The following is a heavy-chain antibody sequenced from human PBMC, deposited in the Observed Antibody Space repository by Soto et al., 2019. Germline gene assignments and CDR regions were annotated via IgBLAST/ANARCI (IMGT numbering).Heavy chain of an antibody. CDR2: IYWDDDK. D-gene: IGHD1-7*01. J-gene: IGHJ3*02. V-gene: IGHV2-5*02. Sequence: QITLKESGPTLVKPTQTLTLTCTFSGFSLSTSGVGVGWIRQPPGKALEWLALIYWDDDKGYSPSLKSRLTITKDTSKNQVVLTMTNMDPVDTATFYCAHRSSGNYPFDIWGQGTMVTVSS. CDR1: GFSLSTSGVG. CDR3: AHRSSGNYPFDI.